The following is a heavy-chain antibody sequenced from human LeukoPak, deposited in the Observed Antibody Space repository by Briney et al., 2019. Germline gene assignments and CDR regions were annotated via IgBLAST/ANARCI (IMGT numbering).Heavy chain of an antibody. CDR1: GYTFTGYY. J-gene: IGHJ6*03. CDR2: INPNSGGT. D-gene: IGHD1-1*01. V-gene: IGHV1-2*02. CDR3: ARAPSWSVQSDYYYMDV. Sequence: ASVKVSCKASGYTFTGYYMHWVRQAPGQGLEWMGWINPNSGGTNYAQKFQGRVTITRDTSISTAYMELSRLRSDDTAVYYCARAPSWSVQSDYYYMDVWGKGTTVTVSS.